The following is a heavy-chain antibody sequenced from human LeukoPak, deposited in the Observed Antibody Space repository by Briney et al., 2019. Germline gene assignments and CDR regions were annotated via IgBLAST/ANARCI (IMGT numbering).Heavy chain of an antibody. J-gene: IGHJ4*02. D-gene: IGHD3-22*01. Sequence: GGSLRLSCAAAGFTFSSYGMHLVRQAPGKGLEWVAVISYDGSNKYYADSVKGRFTISRDNSKNTLYLQMNSLRAEDTAVYYCAKDITMIAVAPLVGYFDYWGQGTLVTVSS. CDR2: ISYDGSNK. CDR1: GFTFSSYG. V-gene: IGHV3-30*18. CDR3: AKDITMIAVAPLVGYFDY.